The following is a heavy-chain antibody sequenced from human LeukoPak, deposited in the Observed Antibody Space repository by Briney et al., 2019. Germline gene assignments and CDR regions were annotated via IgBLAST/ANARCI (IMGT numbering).Heavy chain of an antibody. Sequence: PGGSLRLSCAASGFTFSSYAMSWVRQAPGKGLEWVSYISSSSSTIYYADSVKGRFTISRDNAKNSLYLQMNSLRAEDTAVYYCARVTPPVSNYDFWSGYYQADAFDIWGQGTMVTVSS. D-gene: IGHD3-3*01. CDR3: ARVTPPVSNYDFWSGYYQADAFDI. CDR1: GFTFSSYA. V-gene: IGHV3-48*01. J-gene: IGHJ3*02. CDR2: ISSSSSTI.